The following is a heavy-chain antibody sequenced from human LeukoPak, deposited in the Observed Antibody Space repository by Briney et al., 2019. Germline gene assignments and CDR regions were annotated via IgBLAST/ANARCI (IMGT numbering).Heavy chain of an antibody. Sequence: GGSLRLSCAASGFSFSDYAMHWVRQAPGKGLEYVSAIDDNGDSTYYANSVNGRFTISRDNSKNTLYLQMGSLRAEDMAVYYCARVAGGYFDYWGQGTLVPVSS. V-gene: IGHV3-64*01. J-gene: IGHJ4*02. CDR2: IDDNGDST. CDR3: ARVAGGYFDY. D-gene: IGHD3-10*01. CDR1: GFSFSDYA.